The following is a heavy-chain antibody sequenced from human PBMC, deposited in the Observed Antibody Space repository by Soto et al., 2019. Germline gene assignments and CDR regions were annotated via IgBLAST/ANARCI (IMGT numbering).Heavy chain of an antibody. CDR2: IIPIFGTA. D-gene: IGHD2-2*01. Sequence: QVQLVQSGAEVKKPGSSVKVSCKASGGTFSSYAISWVRQAPGQGLEWMGGIIPIFGTANYAQKFQGRVTITADESTSTAYMELSSLRSEDTAVYYCTTDSVPAAITYYYGMDVWGQGTTVTVSS. V-gene: IGHV1-69*01. CDR1: GGTFSSYA. J-gene: IGHJ6*02. CDR3: TTDSVPAAITYYYGMDV.